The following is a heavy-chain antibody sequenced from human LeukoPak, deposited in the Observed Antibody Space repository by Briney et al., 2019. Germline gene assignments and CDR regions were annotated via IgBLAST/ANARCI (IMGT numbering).Heavy chain of an antibody. CDR3: TKGGHGDY. Sequence: PGGSLRLSCAASGFTFSSYAVSWVRQAPGKGLEWVSTLSGDGSDTYYADSVKGRFTISRDTSKNTLFLQMNSLRADDTAIYYCTKGGHGDYWGQGTMVTVSS. CDR1: GFTFSSYA. CDR2: LSGDGSDT. J-gene: IGHJ4*02. D-gene: IGHD2-21*02. V-gene: IGHV3-23*01.